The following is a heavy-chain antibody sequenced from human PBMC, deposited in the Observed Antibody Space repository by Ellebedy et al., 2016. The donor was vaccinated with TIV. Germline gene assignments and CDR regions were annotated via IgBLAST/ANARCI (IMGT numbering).Heavy chain of an antibody. CDR3: ARFTYAEMVDTTYYYGLDV. D-gene: IGHD5-24*01. CDR1: GYTFKMYG. CDR2: ISGYNGDT. V-gene: IGHV1-18*01. Sequence: ASVKVSCKASGYTFKMYGISWVQQAPGQGLEWMGWISGYNGDTQYAQKLQGRLTMTADATTSTVYMELRSLRSDDTAAYYCARFTYAEMVDTTYYYGLDVWGLGTTVTVSS. J-gene: IGHJ6*02.